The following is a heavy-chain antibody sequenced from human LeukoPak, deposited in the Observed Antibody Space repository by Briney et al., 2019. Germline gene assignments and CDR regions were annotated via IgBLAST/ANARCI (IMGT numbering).Heavy chain of an antibody. CDR2: IYALGST. J-gene: IGHJ6*02. CDR1: GDSINNDNYY. Sequence: SETLSLTCAVSGDSINNDNYYWSWIRQPAGKGLEWIGRIYALGSTKYNPSLASRVTFSLDTSKNQFSLKLTSVTAADSAIFYCGRVGLRFDMDVWGQGTTVTVSS. V-gene: IGHV4-61*02. CDR3: GRVGLRFDMDV. D-gene: IGHD3-3*01.